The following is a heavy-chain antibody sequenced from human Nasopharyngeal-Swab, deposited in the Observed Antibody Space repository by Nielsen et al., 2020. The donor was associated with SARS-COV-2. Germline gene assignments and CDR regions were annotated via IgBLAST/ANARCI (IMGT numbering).Heavy chain of an antibody. V-gene: IGHV4-39*07. CDR2: IYYSGST. CDR3: ARVLLAGAFDI. J-gene: IGHJ3*02. D-gene: IGHD2-21*01. CDR1: GGSISSSSYY. Sequence: SETLSLTCTVSGGSISSSSYYWGWIRQPPGKGLEWIGSIYYSGSTYYNPSLKSRVTISVDKSKNQFSLKLSSVTAADTAVYYCARVLLAGAFDIWGQGTMVTVSS.